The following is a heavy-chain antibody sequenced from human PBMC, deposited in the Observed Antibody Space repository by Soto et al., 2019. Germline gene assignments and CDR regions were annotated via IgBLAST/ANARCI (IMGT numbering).Heavy chain of an antibody. CDR1: GFSFGSYA. J-gene: IGHJ5*02. CDR3: TRDASRDSSARGWFDP. Sequence: GALRLSCAASGFSFGSYAFSWVRQAPGKGLEWVSSISGSDGKTFYADSVKGRFSISRDTSQSTLYLQMNSLRADDTAMYYCTRDASRDSSARGWFDPWGPGTLVTVSS. V-gene: IGHV3-23*01. D-gene: IGHD6-13*01. CDR2: ISGSDGKT.